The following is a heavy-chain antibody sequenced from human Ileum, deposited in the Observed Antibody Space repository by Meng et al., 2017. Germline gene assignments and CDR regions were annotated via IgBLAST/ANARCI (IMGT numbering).Heavy chain of an antibody. Sequence: SETLSLTCAVYGGSFSGYFWSWIRQPPGKGLEWIGEINHRGSTSYNPSLKSRLSISGDMSKNQFSLKLSSVTAADTAVYYCARGGGPDRTTLWGQGTLVTVSS. V-gene: IGHV4-34*01. CDR3: ARGGGPDRTTL. J-gene: IGHJ4*02. CDR2: INHRGST. D-gene: IGHD1-1*01. CDR1: GGSFSGYF.